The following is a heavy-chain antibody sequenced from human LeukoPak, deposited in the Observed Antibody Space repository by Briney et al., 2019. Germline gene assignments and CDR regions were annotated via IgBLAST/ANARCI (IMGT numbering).Heavy chain of an antibody. CDR3: AKDGRPDTYGIFDL. CDR1: GFSFDDYA. J-gene: IGHJ4*01. V-gene: IGHV3-9*01. CDR2: ISWNSGSE. D-gene: IGHD1-1*01. Sequence: GGSLRLSCAASGFSFDDYAMHWLRHAPGKGLQWVSGISWNSGSEGYADSVKGRFTISRDNAKNSLYLQMNSLRAEDTAFYHCAKDGRPDTYGIFDLWGHGTLVTVSS.